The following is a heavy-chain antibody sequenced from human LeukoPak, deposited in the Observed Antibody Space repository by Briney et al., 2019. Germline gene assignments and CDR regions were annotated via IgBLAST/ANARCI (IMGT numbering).Heavy chain of an antibody. J-gene: IGHJ3*02. D-gene: IGHD6-19*01. CDR2: IIPIFGTA. CDR3: AREEDSSGWSYDAFDI. Sequence: XAPGQXLEWMGGIIPIFGTANYAQKFQGRVTITTDESTSTAYMELSSLRSEDTAVYYCAREEDSSGWSYDAFDIWGQGTMVTVSS. V-gene: IGHV1-69*05.